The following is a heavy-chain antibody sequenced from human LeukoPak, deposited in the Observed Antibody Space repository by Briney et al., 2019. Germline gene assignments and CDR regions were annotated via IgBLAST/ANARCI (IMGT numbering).Heavy chain of an antibody. D-gene: IGHD3-10*01. CDR1: GYTFTGYY. V-gene: IGHV1-8*02. J-gene: IGHJ5*02. CDR2: MNPNSGNT. CDR3: ARQPPIGITMVRGVIIHNWFDP. Sequence: ASVKVSCKASGYTFTGYYMHWVRQAPGQGLEWMGWMNPNSGNTGYAQKFQGRVTMTRNTSISTAYMELSSLRSEDTAVYYCARQPPIGITMVRGVIIHNWFDPWGQGTLVTVSS.